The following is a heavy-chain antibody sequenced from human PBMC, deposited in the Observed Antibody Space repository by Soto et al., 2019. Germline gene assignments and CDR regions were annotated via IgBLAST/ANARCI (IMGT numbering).Heavy chain of an antibody. CDR2: IIPISGTA. D-gene: IGHD2-2*01. Sequence: QVQLVQSGAEVKKPGSSVKVSCKASGGTFSSYAISWVRQAPGQGLEWMGGIIPISGTANYAQKFQGRVTITADKSTSTAYMELSSLRSEDTAVYYCARNTNQLLAPYYYYGMDVWGQGTTVTVSS. J-gene: IGHJ6*02. CDR3: ARNTNQLLAPYYYYGMDV. CDR1: GGTFSSYA. V-gene: IGHV1-69*06.